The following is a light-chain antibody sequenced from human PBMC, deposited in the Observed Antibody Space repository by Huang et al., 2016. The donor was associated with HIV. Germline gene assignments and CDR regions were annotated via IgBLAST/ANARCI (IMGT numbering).Light chain of an antibody. Sequence: EIVMTQSPATLSVSPGERATLSCRASQSVSSNLAWYQQKPGQAPRRLIYGASARATGVAARFSGSGSGTEFTLTISSLRSEDSAMYYCQQYNIWPQTFGGGTKVEIK. CDR3: QQYNIWPQT. CDR2: GAS. V-gene: IGKV3-15*01. CDR1: QSVSSN. J-gene: IGKJ4*01.